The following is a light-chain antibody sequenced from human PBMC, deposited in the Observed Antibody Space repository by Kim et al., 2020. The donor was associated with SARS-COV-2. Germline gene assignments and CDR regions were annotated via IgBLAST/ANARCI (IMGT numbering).Light chain of an antibody. Sequence: QSALTQPASVSGSPGQSITISCTGTSSDVGGYNYVSWYQHHPGKAPKLMICDVSKRPSGVSNRFSGSKSGNTASLTISGLQAEYEADYYCSSYTRRATCVFGGGTQLTVL. J-gene: IGLJ3*02. CDR2: DVS. V-gene: IGLV2-14*03. CDR1: SSDVGGYNY. CDR3: SSYTRRATCV.